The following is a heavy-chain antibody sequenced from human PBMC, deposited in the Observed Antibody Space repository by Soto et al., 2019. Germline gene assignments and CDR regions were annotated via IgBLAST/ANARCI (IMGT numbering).Heavy chain of an antibody. J-gene: IGHJ3*02. D-gene: IGHD3-3*01. CDR2: ISSSGSTI. Sequence: PGGSLRLSCAASGFTFSSYEINWVRQAPGKGLEWVSYISSSGSTIYYADSVKGRFTISRDNAKNSLYLQMNSLRAEDTAVYYCARDIDFWSAPSPLDAFDIWGQGTMVTVSS. V-gene: IGHV3-48*03. CDR3: ARDIDFWSAPSPLDAFDI. CDR1: GFTFSSYE.